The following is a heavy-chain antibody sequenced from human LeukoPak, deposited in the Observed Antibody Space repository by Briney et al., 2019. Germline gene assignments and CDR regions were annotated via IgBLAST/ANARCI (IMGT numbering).Heavy chain of an antibody. Sequence: GGSLSLSCAASGFTLSSYWIHWVRQAPGKGLVWVSRINGDGGTSTYADSVRGRFTISRDNARNTVYLQMNSLRAEDTAVYYCARSSYQPYFDYWGRGTLVTVSS. CDR3: ARSSYQPYFDY. V-gene: IGHV3-74*01. CDR2: INGDGGTS. CDR1: GFTLSSYW. D-gene: IGHD1-26*01. J-gene: IGHJ4*02.